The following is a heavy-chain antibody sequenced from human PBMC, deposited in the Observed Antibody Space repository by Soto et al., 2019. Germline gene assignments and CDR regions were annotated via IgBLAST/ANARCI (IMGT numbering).Heavy chain of an antibody. Sequence: QVQLVESGGGVVQPGRSLRLSCAAPGFTFSSYGMHWVRQPPGKGLEWGAVIWLDRSNKHYAESVKGGFTISRDNSKNTLYLQMNSLRAEDTAVYYCAHSSSWYYFDYWGQGTLVTVSS. CDR1: GFTFSSYG. CDR3: AHSSSWYYFDY. CDR2: IWLDRSNK. J-gene: IGHJ4*02. V-gene: IGHV3-33*01. D-gene: IGHD6-13*01.